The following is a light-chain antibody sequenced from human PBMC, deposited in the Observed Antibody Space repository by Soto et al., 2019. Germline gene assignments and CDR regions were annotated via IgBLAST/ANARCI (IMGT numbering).Light chain of an antibody. V-gene: IGLV2-14*03. J-gene: IGLJ1*01. CDR1: ISDVGGYNY. Sequence: QSVLTQPASVSGSPGQSITISCTGTISDVGGYNYVSWYQQYPGKAPKLMIYDVSNRPSGVSNRFSGSKSGNTASLTISGLQAEDEADYYCSSFTRSSTPYVFGTGTKVTVL. CDR2: DVS. CDR3: SSFTRSSTPYV.